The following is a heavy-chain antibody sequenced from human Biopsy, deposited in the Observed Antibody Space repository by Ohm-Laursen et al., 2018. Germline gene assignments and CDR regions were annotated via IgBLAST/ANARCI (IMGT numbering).Heavy chain of an antibody. CDR3: ARDPRDTALGIFDY. CDR1: GFTLNKHG. Sequence: SLRLSCAAAGFTLNKHGMHWVRQAPGKGLEWVAVIWFDETNKHYADSVKGRFTISRDNSKNMLYLQMNTLRDADTAVYYCARDPRDTALGIFDYWGLGTLVTVSS. CDR2: IWFDETNK. V-gene: IGHV3-33*01. J-gene: IGHJ4*02. D-gene: IGHD5-18*01.